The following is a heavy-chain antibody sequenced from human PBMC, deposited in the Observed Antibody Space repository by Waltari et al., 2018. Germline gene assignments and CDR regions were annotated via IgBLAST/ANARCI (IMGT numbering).Heavy chain of an antibody. CDR2: IYYSGST. D-gene: IGHD7-27*01. CDR1: GGSISSSSYY. Sequence: QLQLQESGPGLVKPSETLSLTCTVSGGSISSSSYYWGWLRQPPGKGLEWIGSIYYSGSTYYNPSLKSRVTISVDTSKNQFSLKLSSVTAADTAVYYCARKIDWGNWFDPWGQGTLVTVSS. CDR3: ARKIDWGNWFDP. J-gene: IGHJ5*02. V-gene: IGHV4-39*01.